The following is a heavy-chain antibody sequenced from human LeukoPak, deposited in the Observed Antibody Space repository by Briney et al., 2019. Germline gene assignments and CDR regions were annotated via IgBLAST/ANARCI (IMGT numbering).Heavy chain of an antibody. V-gene: IGHV4-34*01. CDR2: INHSGST. D-gene: IGHD3-16*02. Sequence: SETLSLTCAVYGGSFSGYYWSWIRQPPGKGLEWIGEINHSGSTNYNPSLKSRVTISVDTSKNQFSLKLSSVTAADTAVYYCAREGGSYRPLDYSGQGTLVTVSS. J-gene: IGHJ4*02. CDR3: AREGGSYRPLDY. CDR1: GGSFSGYY.